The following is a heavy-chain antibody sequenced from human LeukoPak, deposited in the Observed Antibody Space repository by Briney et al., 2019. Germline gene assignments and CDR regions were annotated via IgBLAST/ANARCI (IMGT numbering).Heavy chain of an antibody. Sequence: GGSLRLSCAASGFTFSSYAMSWARQAPGKGLEWVSAISGSGGSTYYADSVKGQFTISRDNSKNTLYLQMNSLRAEDTAVYYCAKSGDCSSTSCYPHNWFDPWGQGTLVTVSS. CDR3: AKSGDCSSTSCYPHNWFDP. V-gene: IGHV3-23*01. J-gene: IGHJ5*02. CDR2: ISGSGGST. D-gene: IGHD2-2*01. CDR1: GFTFSSYA.